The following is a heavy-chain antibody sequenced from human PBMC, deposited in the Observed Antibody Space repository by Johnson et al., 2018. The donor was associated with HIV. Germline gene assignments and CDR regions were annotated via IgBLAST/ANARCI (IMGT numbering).Heavy chain of an antibody. Sequence: VQLVESGGGLVQPGGSLRLSCAASGFTFSSYWMSWVRQAPGKGLEWVANIKQDGSEKYYVDSVKGRFTISRDNPKNTLYLQMSSLRAEDTAVYYCAKGDGIVGGSDAFDIWGQGTMVTVSS. CDR2: IKQDGSEK. D-gene: IGHD1-26*01. J-gene: IGHJ3*02. V-gene: IGHV3-7*01. CDR3: AKGDGIVGGSDAFDI. CDR1: GFTFSSYW.